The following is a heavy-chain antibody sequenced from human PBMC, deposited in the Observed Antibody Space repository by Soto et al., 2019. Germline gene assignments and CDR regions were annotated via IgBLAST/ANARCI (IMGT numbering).Heavy chain of an antibody. CDR1: GFTFSRYE. Sequence: EVQLVESGGGLVQPGGSLRLSCAASGFTFSRYEMNWVRQAPGKGLEWVSYISSSGSTIYYADSVKGRFTISRDNAKNSLYLQMNSLRAEDTAVYYCARVDYYYGMDVWGQGTTVTVSS. CDR3: ARVDYYYGMDV. CDR2: ISSSGSTI. V-gene: IGHV3-48*03. J-gene: IGHJ6*02.